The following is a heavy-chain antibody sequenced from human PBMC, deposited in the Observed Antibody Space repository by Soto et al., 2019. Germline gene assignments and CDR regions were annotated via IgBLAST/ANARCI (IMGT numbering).Heavy chain of an antibody. CDR3: ARHLDQLLYSWFDP. CDR1: GGSISSYY. CDR2: IYYSGST. J-gene: IGHJ5*02. V-gene: IGHV4-59*08. Sequence: PSETLSLTCTVSGGSISSYYWSWIRQPPGKGLEWIGYIYYSGSTNYNPSLKSRVTISVDTSKNQFSLKLSSVTAADTAVYYCARHLDQLLYSWFDPWGQGTLVTVSS. D-gene: IGHD2-2*02.